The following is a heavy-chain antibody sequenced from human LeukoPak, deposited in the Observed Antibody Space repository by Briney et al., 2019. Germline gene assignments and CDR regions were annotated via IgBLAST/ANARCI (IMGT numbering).Heavy chain of an antibody. CDR3: AREGIWQQLGDAFDI. J-gene: IGHJ3*02. CDR2: IYYSGST. Sequence: SETLSLTCTVSGGSISSGGYYWSWIRQHPGKGLEWIGYIYYSGSTYYNPSLKSRVTISVDTSKHQFSLKLSSVTAADTAVYYCAREGIWQQLGDAFDIWGQGTMVTVSS. D-gene: IGHD6-13*01. CDR1: GGSISSGGYY. V-gene: IGHV4-31*03.